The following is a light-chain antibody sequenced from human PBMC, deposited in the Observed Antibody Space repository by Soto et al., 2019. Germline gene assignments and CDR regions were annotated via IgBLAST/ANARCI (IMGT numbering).Light chain of an antibody. CDR2: DAS. CDR1: QSVGSN. J-gene: IGKJ5*01. Sequence: EIVLTQSPATLSVSPGERATLSCRTSQSVGSNLGWYQQKPGQAPRLLIHDASNRATGIPARFSGSGSGTDFTLTISSLEPEDSAVYYCQQRSNLVSFGQGTRLEIK. CDR3: QQRSNLVS. V-gene: IGKV3-11*01.